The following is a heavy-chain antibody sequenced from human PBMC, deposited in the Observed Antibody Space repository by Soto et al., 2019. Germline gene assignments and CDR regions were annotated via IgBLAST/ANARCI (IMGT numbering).Heavy chain of an antibody. CDR1: GFTFDEYA. CDR2: INWNGGSK. J-gene: IGHJ5*02. CDR3: ARHPERIAEIGWFDP. V-gene: IGHV3-20*04. D-gene: IGHD6-13*01. Sequence: GGSLRLSCAASGFTFDEYALTWVRQAPGKGLEWVAGINWNGGSKGYADSVKGRFTISRDNAKNSLYLQMNSLRAEDTAVYYCARHPERIAEIGWFDPWGQGTLVTVSS.